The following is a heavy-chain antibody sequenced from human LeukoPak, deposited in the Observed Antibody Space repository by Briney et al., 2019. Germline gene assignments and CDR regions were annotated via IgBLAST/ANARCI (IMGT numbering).Heavy chain of an antibody. Sequence: GESLKISCKGSGYSFTNYWIAWVRQMPGKRLEWMGTIYPGDSDTRYSPSFQGQVTISADRSISTAYLQWSSLKASDIAMYYCARLYCSSASCYTGSSYYFDYWGQGTLVTVSS. CDR3: ARLYCSSASCYTGSSYYFDY. J-gene: IGHJ4*02. CDR2: IYPGDSDT. CDR1: GYSFTNYW. D-gene: IGHD2-2*02. V-gene: IGHV5-51*01.